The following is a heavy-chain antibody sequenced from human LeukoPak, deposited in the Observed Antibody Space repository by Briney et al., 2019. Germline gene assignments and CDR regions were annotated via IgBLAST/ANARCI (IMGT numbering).Heavy chain of an antibody. CDR3: ARLPSYYYYYMDV. V-gene: IGHV4-39*01. CDR1: GGSISSYY. J-gene: IGHJ6*03. Sequence: SETLSLTCTVSGGSISSYYWGWMRQPPGKGLEWIGSIYYSGSTYYNPSLKSRVTISVDTSKNQFSLKLSSVTAADTAVYYCARLPSYYYYYMDVWGKGTTVTISS. CDR2: IYYSGST.